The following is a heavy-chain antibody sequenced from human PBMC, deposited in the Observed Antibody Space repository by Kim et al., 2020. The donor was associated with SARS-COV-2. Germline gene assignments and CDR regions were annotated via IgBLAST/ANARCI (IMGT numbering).Heavy chain of an antibody. CDR3: ARGAYSSGWYGLDY. V-gene: IGHV1-8*01. D-gene: IGHD6-19*01. Sequence: AQKFQCRSTMTRNTSISTAYMELSSLRSEDTAVYYCARGAYSSGWYGLDYWGQGTLVTVSS. J-gene: IGHJ4*02.